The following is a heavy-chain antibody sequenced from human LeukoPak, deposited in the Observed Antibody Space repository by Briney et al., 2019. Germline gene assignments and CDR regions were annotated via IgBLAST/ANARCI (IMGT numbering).Heavy chain of an antibody. CDR3: ARPPFGIFGVVIC. D-gene: IGHD3-3*01. CDR2: INPNSGGT. J-gene: IGHJ4*02. V-gene: IGHV1-2*02. CDR1: GYTFTGYY. Sequence: ASVKVSCKASGYTFTGYYMHWVRQAPGQGLEWMGWINPNSGGTNYAQKFQGRVTMTRDTSISTAYMELSRLRSDDTAVYYCARPPFGIFGVVICWGQGTLVTVSS.